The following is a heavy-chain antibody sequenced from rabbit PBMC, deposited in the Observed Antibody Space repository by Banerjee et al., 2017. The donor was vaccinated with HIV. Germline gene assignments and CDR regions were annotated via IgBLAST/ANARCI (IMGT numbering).Heavy chain of an antibody. CDR3: GRDKWGGMDL. CDR1: GVSFSTNWY. D-gene: IGHD3-1*01. Sequence: QEQLVESGGGLVQPEGSLTLTCKASGVSFSTNWYMCWVRQAPGKGLQWIGCIYTGDGSTGYASWVNGRFTISKTSSTTVTLQMTSLTAADTATYFCGRDKWGGMDLWGPGTLVTVS. J-gene: IGHJ6*01. CDR2: IYTGDGST. V-gene: IGHV1S45*01.